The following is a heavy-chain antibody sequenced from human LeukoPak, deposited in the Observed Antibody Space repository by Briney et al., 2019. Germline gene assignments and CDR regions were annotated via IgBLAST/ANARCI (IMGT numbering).Heavy chain of an antibody. CDR1: GFTFSSYT. CDR3: ATDQRYAFDY. J-gene: IGHJ4*02. D-gene: IGHD3-9*01. Sequence: GGSLRLSCAASGFTFSSYTMNWVRQAPGKGLEWVSSISSTGSYIYYADSVKGRFTISRDNAKNSLYLQMNSLRAEDTAVYYCATDQRYAFDYWGQGILVTVSS. CDR2: ISSTGSYI. V-gene: IGHV3-21*01.